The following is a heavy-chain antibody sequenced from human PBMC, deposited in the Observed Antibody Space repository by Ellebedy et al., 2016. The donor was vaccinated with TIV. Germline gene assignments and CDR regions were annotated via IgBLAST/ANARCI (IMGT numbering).Heavy chain of an antibody. V-gene: IGHV3-30*02. D-gene: IGHD6-19*01. CDR3: TRETNPPPGALAGTGFDC. CDR1: GFSFSTYG. CDR2: KRFDGRNE. J-gene: IGHJ4*02. Sequence: PGGSLRLSCVASGFSFSTYGMHWVRQAPGKGLEWVAFKRFDGRNEYNRDSVKGRFLISIDLSKNTLYLQMNRMTSADTDIYYCTRETNPPPGALAGTGFDCWGQGTLVIVSS.